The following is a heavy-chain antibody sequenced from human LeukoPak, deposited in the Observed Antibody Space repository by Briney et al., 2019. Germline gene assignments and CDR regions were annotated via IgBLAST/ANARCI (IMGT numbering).Heavy chain of an antibody. CDR2: IHHSRTT. Sequence: SETLSLTCSVSGGSISGTDYYWSWIRQPPGKGLEWIGYIHHSRTTSYNPSLKSRITISVDPSMNQFSLKLTSMTAADTAVYYCAGRGYAMAYWGQGTLVTVSS. J-gene: IGHJ4*02. D-gene: IGHD5-12*01. CDR1: GGSISGTDYY. CDR3: AGRGYAMAY. V-gene: IGHV4-30-4*01.